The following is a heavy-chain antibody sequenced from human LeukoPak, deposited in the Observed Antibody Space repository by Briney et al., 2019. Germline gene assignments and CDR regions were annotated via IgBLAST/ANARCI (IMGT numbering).Heavy chain of an antibody. V-gene: IGHV4-59*12. J-gene: IGHJ3*02. CDR3: ARGHYYDSSGYYNDAFDI. Sequence: SETPSLTCTVSGGSISSYYWSWIRQPPRKGLEWIGYIYHSGSTYYNPSLKSRVTISVDRSKNQFSLKLSSVTAADTAVYYCARGHYYDSSGYYNDAFDIWGQGTMVTVSS. CDR2: IYHSGST. CDR1: GGSISSYY. D-gene: IGHD3-22*01.